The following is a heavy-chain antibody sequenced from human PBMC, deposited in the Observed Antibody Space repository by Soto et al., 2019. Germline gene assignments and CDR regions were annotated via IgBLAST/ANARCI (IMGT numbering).Heavy chain of an antibody. CDR2: ISYDGSNK. CDR1: GFTFSSYA. CDR3: ARDPYGTVTTPFEY. D-gene: IGHD4-17*01. V-gene: IGHV3-30-3*01. J-gene: IGHJ4*02. Sequence: VQLVESGGGVVQPGRSLRLSCAASGFTFSSYAMHWVRQAPGKGLEWVAVISYDGSNKDYADSVKGRFTISRDNSKNTLYLHMNSLRVEDTAVYYCARDPYGTVTTPFEYWGQGTLVTVSS.